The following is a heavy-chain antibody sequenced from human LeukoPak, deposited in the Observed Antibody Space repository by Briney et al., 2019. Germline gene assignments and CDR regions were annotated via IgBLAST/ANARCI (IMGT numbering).Heavy chain of an antibody. CDR2: ISSSSGYI. V-gene: IGHV3-21*01. CDR3: ARTGNPATGDY. CDR1: GFTFSSYS. J-gene: IGHJ4*02. D-gene: IGHD1-1*01. Sequence: GGSLRLSCAASGFTFSSYSMNWVRQAPGKGLEWVSSISSSSGYIYYADSVKGRFTISRDNAKNSLYLQMNSLRAEDTAVYYCARTGNPATGDYWGQGTLVTVSS.